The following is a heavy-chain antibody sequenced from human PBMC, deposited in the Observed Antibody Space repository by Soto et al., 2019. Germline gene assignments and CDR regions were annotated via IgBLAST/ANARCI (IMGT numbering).Heavy chain of an antibody. Sequence: ASVKVSCKASGYTFTSYDINWVRQATGQGLEWMGWMNPNSGNTGYAQKFQGRVTMTRNTSISTAYMELSSLRSEDTAVYYCASRIAAAGFYYFDYWGQGTLVTVSS. D-gene: IGHD6-13*01. CDR2: MNPNSGNT. CDR1: GYTFTSYD. CDR3: ASRIAAAGFYYFDY. J-gene: IGHJ4*02. V-gene: IGHV1-8*01.